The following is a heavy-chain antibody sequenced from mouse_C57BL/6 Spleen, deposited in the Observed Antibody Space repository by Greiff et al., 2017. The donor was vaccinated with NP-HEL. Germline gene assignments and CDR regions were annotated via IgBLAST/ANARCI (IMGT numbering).Heavy chain of an antibody. CDR3: ARDYGSSYRYFDV. V-gene: IGHV5-15*01. D-gene: IGHD1-1*01. CDR1: GFTFSDYG. Sequence: VQLKESGGGLVQPGGSLTLSCAASGFTFSDYGMAWVRQAPRKGPVWVAFISNLAYSIYYADTVTGRFTISRENAKNTLYLEMSSLRSEDTAMYYCARDYGSSYRYFDVWGTGTTVTVSS. J-gene: IGHJ1*03. CDR2: ISNLAYSI.